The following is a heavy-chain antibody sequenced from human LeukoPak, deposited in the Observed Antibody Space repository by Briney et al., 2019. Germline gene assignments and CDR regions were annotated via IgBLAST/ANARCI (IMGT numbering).Heavy chain of an antibody. V-gene: IGHV4-34*01. D-gene: IGHD3-10*01. CDR1: GGSFSGYY. J-gene: IGHJ3*02. CDR2: INRSGST. Sequence: SETLSLTCAVYGGSFSGYYWSWIRQPPGKGLEWIGEINRSGSTNYNPSLKSRVTISVDTSKNQFSLKLSSVTAADTAVYYCARGKYSAKYGSGSYYNRNGAFDIWGQGTMVTVSS. CDR3: ARGKYSAKYGSGSYYNRNGAFDI.